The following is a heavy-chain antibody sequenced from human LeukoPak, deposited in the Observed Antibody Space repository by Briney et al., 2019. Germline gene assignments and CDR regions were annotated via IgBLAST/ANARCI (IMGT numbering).Heavy chain of an antibody. J-gene: IGHJ6*03. D-gene: IGHD4-23*01. CDR3: AKDVGAGYSPYYYYYYMDV. CDR2: IRYDGSNK. V-gene: IGHV3-30*02. CDR1: VFTFSSYG. Sequence: PGGSLRLSCAASVFTFSSYGMHWVGQAPGKGLEWVAFIRYDGSNKYYADSVKGRFTISRDNSKNTLYLQMNSLRAEDTAVYYCAKDVGAGYSPYYYYYYMDVWGKGTTVTVSS.